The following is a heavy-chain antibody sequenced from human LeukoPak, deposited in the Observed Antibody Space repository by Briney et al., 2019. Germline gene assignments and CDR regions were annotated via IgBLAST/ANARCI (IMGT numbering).Heavy chain of an antibody. CDR3: ARRYCSSTSCYYFDY. CDR1: GGSISSGGYY. D-gene: IGHD2-2*01. J-gene: IGHJ4*02. V-gene: IGHV4-61*08. CDR2: IYYSGST. Sequence: SETLSLTCTVSGGSISSGGYYWSWIRQPPGKGLEWIGYIYYSGSTNYNPSLKSRVTISVDTSKNQFSLKLSSVTAADTAVYYCARRYCSSTSCYYFDYWGQGTLVTASS.